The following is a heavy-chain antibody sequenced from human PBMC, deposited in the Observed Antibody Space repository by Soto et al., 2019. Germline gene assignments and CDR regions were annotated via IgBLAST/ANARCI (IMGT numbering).Heavy chain of an antibody. D-gene: IGHD5-18*01. J-gene: IGHJ4*02. Sequence: GASVKVSCKVSGSTFTSNGIGWVRQAPGQGLEWLGWISTYKENIDSAPKLEDRLTMTTDRSTTTAYMELRNLESDDTALYYCGYVGGYSTGDYSFDLWGQGTPVTVSS. V-gene: IGHV1-18*04. CDR3: GYVGGYSTGDYSFDL. CDR2: ISTYKENI. CDR1: GSTFTSNG.